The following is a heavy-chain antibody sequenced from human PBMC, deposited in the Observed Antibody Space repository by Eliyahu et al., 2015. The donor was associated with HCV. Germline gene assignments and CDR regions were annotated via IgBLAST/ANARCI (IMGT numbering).Heavy chain of an antibody. CDR3: ASGGGGIAVAGTGGWFDP. J-gene: IGHJ5*02. CDR2: IHYSGST. Sequence: QVQLQESGPGLVKPSETLSLSCTVSGGSITTYYWSWIRQPPGKGLEXIGYIHYSGSTNYNPSLKXRVTISXDTSKNQFSLNLXSVXAADTAVYYCASGGGGIAVAGTGGWFDPWGQGTLVTVSS. D-gene: IGHD6-19*01. CDR1: GGSITTYY. V-gene: IGHV4-59*01.